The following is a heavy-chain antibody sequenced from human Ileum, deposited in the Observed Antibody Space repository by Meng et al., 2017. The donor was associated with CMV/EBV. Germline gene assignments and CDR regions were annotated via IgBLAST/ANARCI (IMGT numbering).Heavy chain of an antibody. CDR3: SRLGQFDY. CDR1: RYTFTSYA. Sequence: QVSCTASRYTFTSYAIHWLRQAPGQGLEWMGWINTNTGNPTYAQGFTGRFVFSLDTSVSTAYLQISSLKAEDTAVYYCSRLGQFDYWGRGTLVTVSS. V-gene: IGHV7-4-1*02. CDR2: INTNTGNP. J-gene: IGHJ4*02. D-gene: IGHD7-27*01.